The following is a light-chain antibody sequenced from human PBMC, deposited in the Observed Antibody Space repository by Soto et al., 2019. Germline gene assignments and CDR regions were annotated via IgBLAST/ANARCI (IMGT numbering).Light chain of an antibody. J-gene: IGKJ1*01. Sequence: EIVLTQSPGTLSLSPGERATLSCRASQSVTSSYLAWWQQKPGQAPRLLIYGASSRATGIPDRFSGSGSGTDFTLTISRLEPEDFAVYFCQQYGSSPTTFGKGTKADIK. CDR3: QQYGSSPTT. CDR1: QSVTSSY. CDR2: GAS. V-gene: IGKV3-20*01.